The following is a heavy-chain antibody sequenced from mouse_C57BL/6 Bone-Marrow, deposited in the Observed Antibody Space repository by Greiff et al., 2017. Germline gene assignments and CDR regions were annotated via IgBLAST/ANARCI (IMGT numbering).Heavy chain of an antibody. CDR2: ISSGSSTI. CDR3: ARSHYYGSRDFDY. D-gene: IGHD1-1*01. CDR1: GFTFSDYG. J-gene: IGHJ2*01. Sequence: EVQLVESGGGLVKPGGSLKLSCAASGFTFSDYGMHWVRQAPEKGLEWVAYISSGSSTIYYADTVEGRFTISRDNAKNTLFLQMTNLRSEDTAMYYCARSHYYGSRDFDYWGQGTTLTGSS. V-gene: IGHV5-17*01.